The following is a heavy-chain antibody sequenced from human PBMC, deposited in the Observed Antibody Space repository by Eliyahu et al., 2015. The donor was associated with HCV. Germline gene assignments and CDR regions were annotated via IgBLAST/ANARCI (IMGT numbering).Heavy chain of an antibody. CDR2: MNPNSGNT. J-gene: IGHJ6*02. CDR1: GYTFTSYD. V-gene: IGHV1-8*01. CDR3: ARGGYCSGGSCYILYYYYYYGMDV. Sequence: QVQLVQSGAEVKKPGASVKVSCKASGYTFTSYDINWVRQATGQGLEWMGWMNPNSGNTGYAQKFQGRVTMTRNTSISTAYMELSSLRSEDTAVYYCARGGYCSGGSCYILYYYYYYGMDVWGQGTTVTVSS. D-gene: IGHD2-15*01.